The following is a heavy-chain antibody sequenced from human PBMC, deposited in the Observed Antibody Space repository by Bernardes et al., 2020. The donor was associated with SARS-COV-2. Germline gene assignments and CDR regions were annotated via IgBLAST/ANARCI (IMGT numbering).Heavy chain of an antibody. CDR1: GFTFSSYA. CDR3: AKEGSSSWFDF. D-gene: IGHD6-13*01. J-gene: IGHJ4*02. CDR2: ISVSGGST. Sequence: GGSLRLSCAASGFTFSSYAMSWVRQAPGKGLDWVSSISVSGGSTDYADSVKGRFTISRDNSKNTLYLQMNSLRAEDTAVYYCAKEGSSSWFDFWGQGTLVTVSS. V-gene: IGHV3-23*01.